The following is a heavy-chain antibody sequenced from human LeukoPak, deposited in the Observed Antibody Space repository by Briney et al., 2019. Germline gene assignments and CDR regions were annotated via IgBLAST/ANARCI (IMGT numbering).Heavy chain of an antibody. CDR1: GYTFTSYW. CDR2: IYPGDSDT. J-gene: IGHJ4*02. Sequence: GEALKISCKGSGYTFTSYWIGWVRQMPGKGLEWMGIIYPGDSDTRYSPSFQGQVSISVDKSISTAYLQWTSLMASDTAMYYCARRGSGWYVDYWGQGTLVSVSS. V-gene: IGHV5-51*01. D-gene: IGHD6-19*01. CDR3: ARRGSGWYVDY.